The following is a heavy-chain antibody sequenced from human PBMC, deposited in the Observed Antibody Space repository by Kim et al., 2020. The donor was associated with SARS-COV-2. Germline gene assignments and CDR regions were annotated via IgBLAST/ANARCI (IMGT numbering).Heavy chain of an antibody. Sequence: ADSGKGRFTLSRDNTKNTLYLQMNSLRAEDTAVYDCAKDGKATAPYYFDYWGQGTLVTVSS. D-gene: IGHD1-26*01. J-gene: IGHJ4*02. V-gene: IGHV3-23*01. CDR3: AKDGKATAPYYFDY.